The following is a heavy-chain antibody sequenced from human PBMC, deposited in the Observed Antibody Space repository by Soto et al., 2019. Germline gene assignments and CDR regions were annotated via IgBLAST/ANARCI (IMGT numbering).Heavy chain of an antibody. Sequence: GASVKVTWKASGYTFITCGVSWVRHDTGKRIDWLGWISTYNGNTRYAERLQGRVTMTTDTTTNTAYMGLRNLRSDDTAVYYCARGPTDYYDNSANYFLDYWRQGTLVTVSS. CDR2: ISTYNGNT. V-gene: IGHV1-18*01. CDR1: GYTFITCG. CDR3: ARGPTDYYDNSANYFLDY. D-gene: IGHD3-22*01. J-gene: IGHJ4*02.